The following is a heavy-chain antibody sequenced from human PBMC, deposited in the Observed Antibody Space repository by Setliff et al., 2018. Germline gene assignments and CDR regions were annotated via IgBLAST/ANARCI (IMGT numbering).Heavy chain of an antibody. CDR1: GFTVSTSY. Sequence: PGGSLRLSCAAPGFTVSTSYMSWVRQAPGKGLEWVSTIYSGGSIFYADSVRGRFTISREPSKDTLSLQTDSLRVEDTAVYYCARDPPNVGYVTGRGYFYFGMAVWGHGNTVTVSS. J-gene: IGHJ6*02. V-gene: IGHV3-66*01. D-gene: IGHD3-10*01. CDR2: IYSGGSI. CDR3: ARDPPNVGYVTGRGYFYFGMAV.